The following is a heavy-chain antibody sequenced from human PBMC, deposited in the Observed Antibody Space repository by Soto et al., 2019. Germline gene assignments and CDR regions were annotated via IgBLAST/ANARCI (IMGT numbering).Heavy chain of an antibody. Sequence: PSETLSLTCTVSGGSISSYYWSWIRQPPGKGLEWIGYIYYSGSTNYNPSLRSRVTISVDTSKNQFSLKLSSVTAADTAVYYCARHHDSGGYALDYWGQGTLVTVSS. CDR2: IYYSGST. CDR3: ARHHDSGGYALDY. D-gene: IGHD3-10*01. J-gene: IGHJ4*02. CDR1: GGSISSYY. V-gene: IGHV4-59*01.